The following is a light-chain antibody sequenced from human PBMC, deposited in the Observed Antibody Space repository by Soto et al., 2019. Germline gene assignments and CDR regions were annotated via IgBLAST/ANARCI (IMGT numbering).Light chain of an antibody. Sequence: DIQMTQSPSSLSASVGDRVTITCLASQDISNYLNWYQHKPGKAPKLLIYDASNLETGVPSRFSGSGSGTDFTFTISSLQPEDIATYYCQQYANLPFTVGPGTKVDIK. V-gene: IGKV1-33*01. J-gene: IGKJ3*01. CDR2: DAS. CDR3: QQYANLPFT. CDR1: QDISNY.